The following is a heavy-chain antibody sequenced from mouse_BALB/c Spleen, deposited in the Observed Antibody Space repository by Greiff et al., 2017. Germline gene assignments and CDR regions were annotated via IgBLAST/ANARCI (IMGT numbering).Heavy chain of an antibody. CDR1: GDSITSGY. J-gene: IGHJ4*01. V-gene: IGHV3-8*02. CDR3: ARWGITTTGYYYAMDY. D-gene: IGHD2-4*01. CDR2: ISYSGST. Sequence: VQLQQSGPSLVKPSQTLSLTCSVTGDSITSGYWNWIRKFPGNKLEYMGYISYSGSTYYNPSLKSRISITRDTSKNQYYLQLNSVTTEDTATYYCARWGITTTGYYYAMDYWGQGTSVTVSS.